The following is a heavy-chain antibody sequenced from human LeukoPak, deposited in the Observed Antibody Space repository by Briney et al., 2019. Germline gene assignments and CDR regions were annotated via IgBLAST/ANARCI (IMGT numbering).Heavy chain of an antibody. CDR2: ISYDGSNK. J-gene: IGHJ4*02. V-gene: IGHV3-30*18. Sequence: GGSLRLSCAASGFTFSSYEMNWVRQAPGKELEWVAVISYDGSNKYYADSVKGRFTISRDNSKNTLYLQMNSLRAEDTAVYYCAKSGRRGYSYGHRFKYYFDYWGQGTLVTVSS. D-gene: IGHD5-18*01. CDR1: GFTFSSYE. CDR3: AKSGRRGYSYGHRFKYYFDY.